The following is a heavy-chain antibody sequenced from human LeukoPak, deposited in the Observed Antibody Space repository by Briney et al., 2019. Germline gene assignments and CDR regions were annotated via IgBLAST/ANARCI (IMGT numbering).Heavy chain of an antibody. CDR3: ARYYGSGSSVY. CDR1: GFTFSSSE. CDR2: ISRIGSTI. J-gene: IGHJ4*02. V-gene: IGHV3-48*03. Sequence: GGSLRLSCAASGFTFSSSEMNWVRQAPGKGLEWISYISRIGSTIYYADSVKGRFTISRDNAKNSLYLQMISLRAEDTAVYYCARYYGSGSSVYWGQGTLVTVSS. D-gene: IGHD3-10*01.